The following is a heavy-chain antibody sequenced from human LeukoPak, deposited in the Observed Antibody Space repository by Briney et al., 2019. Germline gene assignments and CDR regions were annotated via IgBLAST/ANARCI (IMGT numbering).Heavy chain of an antibody. CDR2: INHSGST. J-gene: IGHJ4*02. CDR3: ARGRGSRNYDYVWGSYRPFSYFDY. CDR1: GGSFSGYY. V-gene: IGHV4-34*01. Sequence: SETLSLTCAVYGGSFSGYYWSWIRQPPGQGLEWIGEINHSGSTNYNPSLKSRVTISVDTSKNQFSLKLSSVTAADTAVYYCARGRGSRNYDYVWGSYRPFSYFDYWGQGTLVTVSS. D-gene: IGHD3-16*02.